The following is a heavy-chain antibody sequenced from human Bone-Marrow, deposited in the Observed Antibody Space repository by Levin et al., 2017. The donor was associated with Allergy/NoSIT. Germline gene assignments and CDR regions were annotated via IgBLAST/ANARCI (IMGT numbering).Heavy chain of an antibody. V-gene: IGHV3-23*03. CDR2: ILKGGRST. J-gene: IGHJ4*02. CDR1: GFTFRTYD. Sequence: LSLPCAASGFTFRTYDMSWVRQAPGKGLEWVSVILKGGRSTYYADSVKGRFTISRDDSKNTVFLQMNSLRAEDTAEYYCAKGAWLDYWGQGTLVTVSS. CDR3: AKGAWLDY.